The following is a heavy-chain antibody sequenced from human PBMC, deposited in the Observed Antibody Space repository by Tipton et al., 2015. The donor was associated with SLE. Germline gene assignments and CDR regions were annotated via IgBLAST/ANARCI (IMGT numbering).Heavy chain of an antibody. D-gene: IGHD2-8*01. CDR1: GFTFSRYS. J-gene: IGHJ4*02. CDR3: AGRSCSDGVCHFDY. Sequence: SLRLSCAASGFTFSRYSMLWVRQAPGKGLEWVASISISNYIYYAESVKGRFTISRDNAKKSLYLQMHSLRGEDTAVYYCAGRSCSDGVCHFDYWGQGTLVTVSS. V-gene: IGHV3-21*01. CDR2: ISISNYI.